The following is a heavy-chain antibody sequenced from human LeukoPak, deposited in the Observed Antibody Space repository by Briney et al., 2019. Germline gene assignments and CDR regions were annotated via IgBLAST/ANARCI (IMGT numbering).Heavy chain of an antibody. V-gene: IGHV3-64*04. CDR2: ISINGGST. Sequence: GGSLRLSCIASGFTFSSYAMHWVRQAPGKGLEYVSGISINGGSTHYANSVKGRFTISRDNSKNTLYLQMNSLRAEDTAVYYCARDKVAHFDYWGQGTLVTVSS. CDR1: GFTFSSYA. CDR3: ARDKVAHFDY. J-gene: IGHJ4*02. D-gene: IGHD2-15*01.